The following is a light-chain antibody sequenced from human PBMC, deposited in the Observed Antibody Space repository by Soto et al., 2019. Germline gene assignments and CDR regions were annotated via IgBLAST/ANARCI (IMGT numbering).Light chain of an antibody. J-gene: IGLJ1*01. CDR1: SSDVGAYDY. Sequence: QSVLTQPASVSGSPGRSITISCTGTSSDVGAYDYVSWYQQHPDKAPKLMIYEVSHRPSGVSNRFYGSKSVNTATLTISWLQAEDEADYYCSSYTSSSTRVFGTGTKVTVL. CDR2: EVS. CDR3: SSYTSSSTRV. V-gene: IGLV2-14*03.